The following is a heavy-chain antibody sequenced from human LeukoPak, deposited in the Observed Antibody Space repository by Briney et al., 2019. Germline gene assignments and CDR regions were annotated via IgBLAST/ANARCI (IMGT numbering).Heavy chain of an antibody. J-gene: IGHJ4*02. CDR2: INAGNGNT. V-gene: IGHV1-3*01. CDR1: GYTFTSYA. Sequence: ASVKVSCKASGYTFTSYAMHWVRQAPGQRLEWMGWINAGNGNTKYSQKFQGRVTITRDTSASTAYMELSSLRSEDTAMYYCARDRPKGGDFDYWGQGTLVTVSS. CDR3: ARDRPKGGDFDY.